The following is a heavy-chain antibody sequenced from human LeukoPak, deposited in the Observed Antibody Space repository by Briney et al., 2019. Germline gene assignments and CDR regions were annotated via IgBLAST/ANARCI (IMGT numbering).Heavy chain of an antibody. D-gene: IGHD4-17*01. CDR2: ISWNSDSI. V-gene: IGHV3-9*01. CDR1: GFTFGDYA. CDR3: AKRGDYGDYSYFDY. J-gene: IGHJ4*02. Sequence: HPGRSLRLSCAASGFTFGDYAMHWVRQAPGKGLEWVSGISWNSDSIGYADSVKGRFTISRDNAKNSLYLQMNSLRAEDTALYYCAKRGDYGDYSYFDYWGQGTLVTVSS.